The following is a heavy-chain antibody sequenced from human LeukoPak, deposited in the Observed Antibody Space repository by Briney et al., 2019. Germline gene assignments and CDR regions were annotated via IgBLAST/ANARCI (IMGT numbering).Heavy chain of an antibody. J-gene: IGHJ3*02. CDR2: ISYDGSNK. Sequence: PGRSLRLSCAASGFTFSSYGMHWVRQAPGKGLEWVAIISYDGSNKYYADSVKGRFTISRDNSKNTLYLQMNSLRAEDTALYYCAKDLGNTVTPDAFDIWGQGTMVTASS. CDR3: AKDLGNTVTPDAFDI. V-gene: IGHV3-30*18. D-gene: IGHD4-17*01. CDR1: GFTFSSYG.